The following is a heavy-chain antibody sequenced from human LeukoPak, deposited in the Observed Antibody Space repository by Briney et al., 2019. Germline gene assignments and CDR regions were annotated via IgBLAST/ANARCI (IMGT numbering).Heavy chain of an antibody. D-gene: IGHD3-10*01. Sequence: PGGSLRLSCAASGFTFDDYAMHWVRQAPGKGLEWVSAISGSGGSTYYADSLKGRFTISRDNSKNTLYLQMNSLRAEDTAVYYCANGLYGSFGPWGQGALVTVSS. CDR2: ISGSGGST. CDR1: GFTFDDYA. CDR3: ANGLYGSFGP. J-gene: IGHJ5*02. V-gene: IGHV3-23*01.